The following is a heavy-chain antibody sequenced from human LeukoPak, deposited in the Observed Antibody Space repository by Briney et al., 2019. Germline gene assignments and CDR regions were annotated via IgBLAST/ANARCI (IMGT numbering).Heavy chain of an antibody. CDR2: IKQDGSEK. CDR3: ARGRYCSSTSCFAHFDY. CDR1: GFTFSSYW. Sequence: GGSLRLSCAASGFTFSSYWMSWVRQAPGKGLEWVANIKQDGSEKYHVDSVKGRFTISRDNAKNSLYLQMNSLRAEDTAVYYCARGRYCSSTSCFAHFDYWGQGTLVTVSS. V-gene: IGHV3-7*01. D-gene: IGHD2-2*01. J-gene: IGHJ4*02.